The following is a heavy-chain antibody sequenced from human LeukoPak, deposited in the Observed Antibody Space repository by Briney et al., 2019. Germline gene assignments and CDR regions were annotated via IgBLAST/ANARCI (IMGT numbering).Heavy chain of an antibody. J-gene: IGHJ4*02. CDR3: ARARGTYYYDSSGYGY. V-gene: IGHV1-2*02. CDR2: INPNSGGT. Sequence: GASVKVSCKASGYTFTGYYMHWVRQAPGQGLEWMGWINPNSGGTNYAQKFQGRVTMTRDTSISTAYMELSRLRSDDTAVYYCARARGTYYYDSSGYGYWGQGTLVTVSS. CDR1: GYTFTGYY. D-gene: IGHD3-22*01.